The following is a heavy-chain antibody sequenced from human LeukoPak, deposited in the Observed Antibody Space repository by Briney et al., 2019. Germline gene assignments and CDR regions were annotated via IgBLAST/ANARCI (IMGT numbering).Heavy chain of an antibody. CDR3: AKEPWSFDY. J-gene: IGHJ4*02. D-gene: IGHD2-8*02. V-gene: IGHV3-30*02. CDR1: GFTFSSYG. CDR2: IRSDGSNR. Sequence: GGSLRLSCAASGFTFSSYGMHWVRQAPGKGPEWVAFIRSDGSNRYYADSVKGRFTISRDNSKNTLYLQMNSLRAEDTAVYYCAKEPWSFDYWGQGTLVTVSS.